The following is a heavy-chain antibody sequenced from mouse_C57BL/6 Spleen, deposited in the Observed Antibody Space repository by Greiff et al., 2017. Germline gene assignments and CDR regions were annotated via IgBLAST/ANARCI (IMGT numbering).Heavy chain of an antibody. CDR3: ARDGYGSSYYAMDY. D-gene: IGHD1-1*01. CDR1: GFTFSDYG. Sequence: EVKLMESGGGLVKPGGSLKLSCAASGFTFSDYGMHWVRQAPEKGLEWVAYISSGSSTIYYADTVKGRFTISRDNAKNTLFLQMTSLRSEDTAMYYWARDGYGSSYYAMDYWGQGTSVTVS. CDR2: ISSGSSTI. J-gene: IGHJ4*01. V-gene: IGHV5-17*01.